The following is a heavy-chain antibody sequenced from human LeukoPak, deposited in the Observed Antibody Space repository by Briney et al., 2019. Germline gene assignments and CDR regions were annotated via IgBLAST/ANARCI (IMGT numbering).Heavy chain of an antibody. CDR1: GGSISSYY. V-gene: IGHV4-59*01. CDR3: ARDSGTTGEVKFDP. Sequence: PSETLSLTCTVSGGSISSYYWSWLRQPPGKGLEWMGHIYYSGSTNYNPSLKRRVTISVHTSKNQFSLKLSSVTAADTAVYYCARDSGTTGEVKFDPWGQGTLVTVSS. CDR2: IYYSGST. D-gene: IGHD3-10*01. J-gene: IGHJ5*02.